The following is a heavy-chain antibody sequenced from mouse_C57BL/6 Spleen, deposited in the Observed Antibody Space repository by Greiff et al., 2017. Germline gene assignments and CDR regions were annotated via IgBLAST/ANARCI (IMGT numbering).Heavy chain of an antibody. D-gene: IGHD2-5*01. J-gene: IGHJ3*01. CDR2: ILPGSGST. V-gene: IGHV1-9*01. Sequence: QVQLQQSGAELMKPGASVKLSCKATGYIFTGYWIEWVKQRPGHGLEWIGEILPGSGSTNYNEKFKGKATFTAETSSNTAYMQLSSLTTEDTAIYCGAREGDSYSNCEAWVAYWGQGTLVTVSA. CDR1: GYIFTGYW. CDR3: AREGDSYSNCEAWVAY.